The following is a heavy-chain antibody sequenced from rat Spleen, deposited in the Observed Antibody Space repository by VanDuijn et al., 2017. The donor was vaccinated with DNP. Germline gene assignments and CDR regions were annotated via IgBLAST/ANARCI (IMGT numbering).Heavy chain of an antibody. CDR2: ITSSGGST. D-gene: IGHD1-1*01. CDR1: GFTFSIHW. V-gene: IGHV5-31*01. J-gene: IGHJ3*01. CDR3: ARMGNYGWFAY. Sequence: EVQLVESGGGLVQPGRSLKLSCVASGFTFSIHWMFWIRQGPGKGLEWVASITSSGGSTYYPDSVKGRFTISRDNAKNTLYLQMSKLGSEDTAIYYCARMGNYGWFAYWGQGTLVTVSS.